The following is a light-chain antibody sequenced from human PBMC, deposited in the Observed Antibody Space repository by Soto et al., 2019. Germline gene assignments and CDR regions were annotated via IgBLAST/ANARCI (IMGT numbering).Light chain of an antibody. CDR1: QSISSY. J-gene: IGKJ1*01. Sequence: DIQMTQSPSSLSASVGDRVTITCRASQSISSYLNWYQQKPGKAPKLLIYAASSLQSGVPSRFSGSGSGTDFALTISSLQPEDFATYYCQHSYSTPRTCSQGTKVDIK. V-gene: IGKV1-39*01. CDR3: QHSYSTPRT. CDR2: AAS.